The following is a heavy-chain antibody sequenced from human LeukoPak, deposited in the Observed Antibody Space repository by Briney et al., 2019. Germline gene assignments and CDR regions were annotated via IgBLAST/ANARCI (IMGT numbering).Heavy chain of an antibody. CDR1: GYTFTSYA. CDR2: INAGNGNT. J-gene: IGHJ4*02. CDR3: ARDAPSGSYFDY. D-gene: IGHD1-26*01. Sequence: ASVKVSCKASGYTFTSYAMHWVRQAPGQRLEWMGWINAGNGNTKYSQKFQVRVTITRDTSASTAYMELSSLRSEDTAVYYCARDAPSGSYFDYWGQGTLVTVSS. V-gene: IGHV1-3*01.